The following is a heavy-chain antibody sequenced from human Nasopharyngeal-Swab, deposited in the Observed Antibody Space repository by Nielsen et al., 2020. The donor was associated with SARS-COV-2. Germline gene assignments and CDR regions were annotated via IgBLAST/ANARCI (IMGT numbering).Heavy chain of an antibody. CDR1: GYTFINYG. Sequence: SVKVSCKASGYTFINYGISWVRQAPGQGLEWMGGIIPIFGTANYAQKFQGRVTITADESTSTAYMELSSLRSEDTAVYYCARETLDNYDLPLGMDVWGQGTTVTVSS. V-gene: IGHV1-69*13. CDR3: ARETLDNYDLPLGMDV. D-gene: IGHD3-3*01. J-gene: IGHJ6*02. CDR2: IIPIFGTA.